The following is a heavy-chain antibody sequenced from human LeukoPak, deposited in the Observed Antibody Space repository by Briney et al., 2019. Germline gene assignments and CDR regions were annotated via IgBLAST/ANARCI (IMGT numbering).Heavy chain of an antibody. CDR2: IWYDGSNK. J-gene: IGHJ4*02. CDR3: ARDVGSSWYFDY. Sequence: PGGSLRLSCAASGFTFSNAWMSWVRQAPGKGLEWVAVIWYDGSNKYYADSVKGRFTISRDNSKNTLYLQMNSLRAEDTAVYYCARDVGSSWYFDYWGQGTLVTVSS. D-gene: IGHD6-13*01. V-gene: IGHV3-33*08. CDR1: GFTFSNAW.